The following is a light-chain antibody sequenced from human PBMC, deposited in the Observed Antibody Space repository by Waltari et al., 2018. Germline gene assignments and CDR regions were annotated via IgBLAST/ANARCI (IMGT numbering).Light chain of an antibody. CDR2: AAS. CDR3: QKYNSAPPT. Sequence: DIQMTPSPSSLSASVGDRVTITCRASQDIVNFLAWYQQKPGRVPKLLIYAASTTQLGVPSRFRGSGSGTDFTLTISSLQAEDVATYYCQKYNSAPPTFGQGTKVEIK. CDR1: QDIVNF. J-gene: IGKJ2*01. V-gene: IGKV1-27*01.